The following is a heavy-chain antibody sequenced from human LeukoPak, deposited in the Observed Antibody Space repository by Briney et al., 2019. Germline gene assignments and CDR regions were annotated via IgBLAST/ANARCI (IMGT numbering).Heavy chain of an antibody. CDR2: ISSSGSTI. CDR3: AREGLRFLEWLPKYNWFDP. D-gene: IGHD3-3*01. J-gene: IGHJ5*02. CDR1: GFTFSYYS. V-gene: IGHV3-48*04. Sequence: GGSLRLSCAASGFTFSYYSMNWVRQAPGKGLEWISYISSSGSTIYYADSVKGRFTISRDNAKNSLYLQMNSLRAEDTAVYYCAREGLRFLEWLPKYNWFDPWGQGTLVTVSS.